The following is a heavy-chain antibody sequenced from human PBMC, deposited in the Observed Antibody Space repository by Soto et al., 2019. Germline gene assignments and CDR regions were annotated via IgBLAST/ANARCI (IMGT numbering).Heavy chain of an antibody. J-gene: IGHJ3*02. CDR2: ISGDRSRT. CDR3: AREGALGSFDI. Sequence: GGSLRLSCAASGFTFSNYWMHWVRQAPGKGLVWVSHISGDRSRTSYADSVKGRFTISRDNAKNTLYLQVNSLRAEDTAVYYCAREGALGSFDIWGQGTMVTVSS. CDR1: GFTFSNYW. V-gene: IGHV3-74*01.